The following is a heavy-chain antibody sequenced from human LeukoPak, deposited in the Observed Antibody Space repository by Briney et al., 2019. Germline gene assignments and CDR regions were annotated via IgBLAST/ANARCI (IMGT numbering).Heavy chain of an antibody. Sequence: GGSLRLSCAASGFTFSSYWMSWVRQAPGKGLEWVAVISYDGSNKYYADSVKGRFTISRDNSKNTLYLQMNSLRAEDTAVYYCARDFGVTGTNYFDYWGQGTLVTVSS. V-gene: IGHV3-30*03. D-gene: IGHD1-20*01. CDR2: ISYDGSNK. J-gene: IGHJ4*02. CDR3: ARDFGVTGTNYFDY. CDR1: GFTFSSYW.